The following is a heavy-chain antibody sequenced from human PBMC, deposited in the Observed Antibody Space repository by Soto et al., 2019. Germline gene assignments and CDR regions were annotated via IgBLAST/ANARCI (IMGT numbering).Heavy chain of an antibody. CDR1: GGTFSSYA. D-gene: IGHD3-10*01. V-gene: IGHV1-69*13. J-gene: IGHJ5*02. CDR2: IIPIFGTA. Sequence: SVKVSCKASGGTFSSYAISWVRQAPGQGLEWMGGIIPIFGTANYAQKFQGRVTITADESTSTAYMELSSLRSEDTAVYYCARGAMVRGVIIPNWFDPWGQGTLVNRLL. CDR3: ARGAMVRGVIIPNWFDP.